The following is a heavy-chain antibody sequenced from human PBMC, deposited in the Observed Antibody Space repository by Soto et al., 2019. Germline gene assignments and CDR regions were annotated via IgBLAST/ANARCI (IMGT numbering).Heavy chain of an antibody. CDR2: IYYSGST. CDR1: GGSSSSYY. Sequence: LETLSLTCTVSGGSSSSYYRIWIRQPPGKGLEWIGYIYYSGSTNYNPSLKSRVTISVDTSKNQFSLKLSSVTAADTAVYYCARRGFHFHMDVWGKGTTVTSP. CDR3: ARRGFHFHMDV. V-gene: IGHV4-59*08. J-gene: IGHJ6*03.